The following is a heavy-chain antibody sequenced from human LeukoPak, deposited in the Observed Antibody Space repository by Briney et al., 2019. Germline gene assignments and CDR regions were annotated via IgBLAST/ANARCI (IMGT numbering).Heavy chain of an antibody. V-gene: IGHV1-2*02. CDR2: MNPNSGAT. Sequence: ASVKVSCKASGYTFTGFYMHWVRQAPGQGLEWMGWMNPNSGATHYAQTVQGRVSMTRDTSTSTAYMELSSLISDDTALYFCARRDFHNGMDVWGQGTTVTVSS. CDR3: ARRDFHNGMDV. CDR1: GYTFTGFY. J-gene: IGHJ6*02. D-gene: IGHD5-24*01.